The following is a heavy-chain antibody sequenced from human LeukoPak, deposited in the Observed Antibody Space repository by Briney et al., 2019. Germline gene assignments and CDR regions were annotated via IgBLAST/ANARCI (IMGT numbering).Heavy chain of an antibody. CDR3: ARDRMVDATFYKYDAMDV. CDR1: GGSFSGYY. CDR2: INHSGST. J-gene: IGHJ6*02. D-gene: IGHD2-15*01. V-gene: IGHV4-34*01. Sequence: SETLSLTCAVYGGSFSGYYWSWIRQPPGKGLEWIGEINHSGSTNYNPSLKSRVTISLDTSKNQFSLKLSSVTAADTAVYYCARDRMVDATFYKYDAMDVWGQGTTVTVSS.